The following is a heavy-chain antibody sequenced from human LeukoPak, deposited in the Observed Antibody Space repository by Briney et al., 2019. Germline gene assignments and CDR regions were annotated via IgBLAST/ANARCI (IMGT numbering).Heavy chain of an antibody. Sequence: ASVKVSCKASGGTFTNYAINWVRQAPGQGLEWMGRIIPILDVTNYAQKFQGRVTITADQSTSTAYMELSSLRSEDTAVYYCARGGGVDILTGFQYWGQEPWSPSPQ. J-gene: IGHJ4*01. D-gene: IGHD3-9*01. CDR2: IIPILDVT. CDR1: GGTFTNYA. V-gene: IGHV1-69*04. CDR3: ARGGGVDILTGFQY.